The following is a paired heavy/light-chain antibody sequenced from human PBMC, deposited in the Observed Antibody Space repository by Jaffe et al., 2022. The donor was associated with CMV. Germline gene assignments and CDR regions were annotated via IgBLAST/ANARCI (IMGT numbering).Heavy chain of an antibody. J-gene: IGHJ3*02. D-gene: IGHD6-19*01. CDR3: AADHASSGWGSGGRYAFDI. CDR2: IVVGSGNT. Sequence: QMQLVQSGPEVKKPGTSVKVSCKASGFTFTSSAMQWVRQARGQRLEWIGWIVVGSGNTNYAQKFQERVTITRDMSTSTAYMELSSLRSEDTAVYYCAADHASSGWGSGGRYAFDIWGQGTMVTVSS. V-gene: IGHV1-58*02. CDR1: GFTFTSSA.
Light chain of an antibody. Sequence: EIVMTQSPATLSVSPGERATLSCRASQSVSSNLAWYQQKPGQAPRLLIYGASTRATGIPARFSGSGSGTEFTLTISSLQSEDFAVYYCQQYNNWPPLFTFGPGTKVDIK. CDR3: QQYNNWPPLFT. V-gene: IGKV3-15*01. CDR2: GAS. J-gene: IGKJ3*01. CDR1: QSVSSN.